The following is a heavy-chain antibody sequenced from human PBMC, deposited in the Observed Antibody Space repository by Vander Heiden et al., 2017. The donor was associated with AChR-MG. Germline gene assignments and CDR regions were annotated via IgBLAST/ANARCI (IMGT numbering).Heavy chain of an antibody. CDR3: ARDGGAYKSGWFDP. D-gene: IGHD1-26*01. V-gene: IGHV3-21*01. Sequence: EVQLVESGGGLVKPGGSLRLSCAASGFTFSSYSMNWVRQAPGKGLEWVSSISSSSSYIYYADAVKGRFTISRDNAKNSLYLQMKRMRAEDTAVYYCARDGGAYKSGWFDPWGQGTLVTVSS. J-gene: IGHJ5*02. CDR1: GFTFSSYS. CDR2: ISSSSSYI.